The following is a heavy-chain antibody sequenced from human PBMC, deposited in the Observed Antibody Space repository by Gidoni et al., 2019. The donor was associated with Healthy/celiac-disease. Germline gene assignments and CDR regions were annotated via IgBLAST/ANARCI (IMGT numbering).Heavy chain of an antibody. CDR2: ISSSSSYI. CDR1: GLPFSSYS. Sequence: EVQLVESGGGLVKPGGSLRLSCAASGLPFSSYSRNWVRQAQGKGLEWVSSISSSSSYISYADSVKGRFTISRDNAKNSLYLQMNSLRAEDTAVYYCARDDIVVVPAATRLYMDVWGKGTTVTVSS. D-gene: IGHD2-2*01. V-gene: IGHV3-21*01. CDR3: ARDDIVVVPAATRLYMDV. J-gene: IGHJ6*03.